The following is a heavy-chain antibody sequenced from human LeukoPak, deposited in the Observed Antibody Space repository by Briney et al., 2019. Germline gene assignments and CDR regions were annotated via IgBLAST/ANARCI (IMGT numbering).Heavy chain of an antibody. CDR3: ARSEEGRFYDSAGYCEPFDL. D-gene: IGHD2-15*01. V-gene: IGHV4-59*10. J-gene: IGHJ3*01. CDR1: GGSLGGHY. CDR2: IFTSGSP. Sequence: SETLCLTCGVSGGSLGGHYWNWIRQAPGKGLEWVRHIFTSGSPDSSPSLQSRVTFARDTARSQIYLRMTSVTAKDTAIYYCARSEEGRFYDSAGYCEPFDLWGQGIMVIVSS.